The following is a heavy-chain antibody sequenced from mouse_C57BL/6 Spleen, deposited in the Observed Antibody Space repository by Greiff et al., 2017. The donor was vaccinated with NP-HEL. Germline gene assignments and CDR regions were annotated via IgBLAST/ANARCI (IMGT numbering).Heavy chain of an antibody. CDR2: IYPSDSET. CDR3: ARGGYGNYDLDY. Sequence: QVQLQQPGAELVRPGSSVQLSCKASGYTFTSYWMDWVKQRPGQGLEWIGNIYPSDSETHYNQKFKDKATLTVDKSSSTAYMQLSSLTSEDSAVYYCARGGYGNYDLDYWGQGTTLTVSS. J-gene: IGHJ2*01. D-gene: IGHD2-1*01. CDR1: GYTFTSYW. V-gene: IGHV1-61*01.